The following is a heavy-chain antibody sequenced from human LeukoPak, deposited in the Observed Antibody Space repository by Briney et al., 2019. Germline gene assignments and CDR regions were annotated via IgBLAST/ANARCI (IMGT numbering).Heavy chain of an antibody. CDR2: IYSGGST. J-gene: IGHJ4*02. CDR1: GFTVGSSY. V-gene: IGHV3-53*01. CDR3: ARDFFGARDY. Sequence: PGGSLRLSCAASGFTVGSSYMSWVRQAPGKGLEWVSVIYSGGSTYYADSVKGRFTISRDNSKNTLYLQMNSLRAEDTAVYYCARDFFGARDYWGQGTLVTVSS. D-gene: IGHD3-10*01.